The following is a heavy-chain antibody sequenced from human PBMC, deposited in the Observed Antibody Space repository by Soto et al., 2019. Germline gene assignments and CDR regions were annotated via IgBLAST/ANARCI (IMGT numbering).Heavy chain of an antibody. V-gene: IGHV4-59*01. CDR1: GGSSGNYY. CDR3: ARGSDGDYSDY. CDR2: ISYSGST. D-gene: IGHD3-16*01. J-gene: IGHJ4*02. Sequence: LSLTCTVSGGSSGNYYWSWIRQPPGKGLEWIGYISYSGSTNYNPSLKSRGTISQDTSKKQFSLKLSSVTAADTAVYYCARGSDGDYSDYWGQGTLVTVSS.